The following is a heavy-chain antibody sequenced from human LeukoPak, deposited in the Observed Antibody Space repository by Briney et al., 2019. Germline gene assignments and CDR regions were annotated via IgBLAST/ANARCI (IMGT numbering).Heavy chain of an antibody. D-gene: IGHD3-22*01. CDR3: AKDHSTGYYYFDY. CDR1: GFTFSSYA. Sequence: GGSLRLSCAASGFTFSSYAMSWVRQAPGKGLEWVSAISASGDSTYYADSVKGRFTISRDNSKNTLYLQMNSLRAEDTAVYYCAKDHSTGYYYFDYWGQGTLVTVSS. CDR2: ISASGDST. J-gene: IGHJ4*02. V-gene: IGHV3-23*01.